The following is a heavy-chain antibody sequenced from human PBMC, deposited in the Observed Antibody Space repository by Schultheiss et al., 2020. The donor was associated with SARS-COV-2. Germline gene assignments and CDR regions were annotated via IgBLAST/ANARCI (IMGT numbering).Heavy chain of an antibody. J-gene: IGHJ6*02. D-gene: IGHD5-12*01. Sequence: GSLRLSCAASGFTFSNYGMHWVRQAPGKGLEWVAVIWYDGSNKYYADSVKGRFTISRDNSKNTLYLQMNSLRAEDTAVYYCARDDPKGVATINYYYYGMDVWGQGTTVTVSS. V-gene: IGHV3-33*01. CDR1: GFTFSNYG. CDR2: IWYDGSNK. CDR3: ARDDPKGVATINYYYYGMDV.